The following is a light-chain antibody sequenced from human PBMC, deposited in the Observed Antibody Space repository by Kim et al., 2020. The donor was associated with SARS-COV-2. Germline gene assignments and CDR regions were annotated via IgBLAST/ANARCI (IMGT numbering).Light chain of an antibody. CDR2: GAS. V-gene: IGKV3-20*01. Sequence: DIMLTQSPDTLSLSPGERATLSCRASETLKGTYLVWYQQRPGQAPRLLIYGASNRATGIPARFSGSVSGTAFTLTITRLEPEDFAVYYCQQYARSPRTFGQGTKVDIK. CDR3: QQYARSPRT. J-gene: IGKJ1*01. CDR1: ETLKGTY.